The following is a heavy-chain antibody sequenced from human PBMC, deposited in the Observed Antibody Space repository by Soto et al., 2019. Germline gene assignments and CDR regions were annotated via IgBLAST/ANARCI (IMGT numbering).Heavy chain of an antibody. J-gene: IGHJ5*01. V-gene: IGHV4-30-4*01. CDR2: IYKSATT. D-gene: IGHD2-15*01. CDR1: GDSISTVDYF. CDR3: ARGRYCLAGRCFPNWFDS. Sequence: QVQLLESGPGLVKPSQTLSLTCSVSGDSISTVDYFWAWVRQPPGQALEYIGYIYKSATTYYNPSFGIRVAISLNTSKSQFSLNVASLTAADTAVYVCARGRYCLAGRCFPNWFDSWGQGTLVTVSS.